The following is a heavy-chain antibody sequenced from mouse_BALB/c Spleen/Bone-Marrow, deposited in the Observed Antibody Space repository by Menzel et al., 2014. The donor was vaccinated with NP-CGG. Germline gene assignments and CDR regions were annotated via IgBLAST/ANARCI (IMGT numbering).Heavy chain of an antibody. CDR3: ARWEYYAMDY. V-gene: IGHV14-3*02. CDR2: IDPANGNT. CDR1: GFNIKDTY. J-gene: IGHJ4*01. D-gene: IGHD4-1*01. Sequence: VHVKQSGAELVKPGASVKLSCTASGFNIKDTYMHWVKQRPEQGLEWIGRIDPANGNTKYGPKFQGKATITADTSSNTAYLQLSSLTSEGTAVYYCARWEYYAMDYWGQGTSVTVSS.